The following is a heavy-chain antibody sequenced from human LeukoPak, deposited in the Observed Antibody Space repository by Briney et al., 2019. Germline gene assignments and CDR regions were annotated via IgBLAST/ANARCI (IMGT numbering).Heavy chain of an antibody. CDR2: IYTSGNT. J-gene: IGHJ5*02. CDR1: GGSISSYY. V-gene: IGHV4-4*07. CDR3: VRRGITGATWFDP. D-gene: IGHD1-7*01. Sequence: PSETLALNCTVSGGSISSYYWSWIRQPAGKGLEWIGRIYTSGNTNYNPSLKSRVTMSIDTSKNKFSLKLSSVTAEDTAVYYCVRRGITGATWFDPWGQGTLVTVSS.